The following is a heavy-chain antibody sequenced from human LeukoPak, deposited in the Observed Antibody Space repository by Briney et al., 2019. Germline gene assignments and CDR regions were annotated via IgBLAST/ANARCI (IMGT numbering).Heavy chain of an antibody. Sequence: SETLSLTCTVSGGSIRSSSYYWGWIRQPPGKGLEWIGSIYYSGSTYYNPSLKSRVTISVDTSKNQFSLKLSSVTAADTAVYYCARGGSIAAASGYFQHWGQGTLVTVSS. J-gene: IGHJ1*01. CDR3: ARGGSIAAASGYFQH. V-gene: IGHV4-39*07. CDR2: IYYSGST. D-gene: IGHD6-13*01. CDR1: GGSIRSSSYY.